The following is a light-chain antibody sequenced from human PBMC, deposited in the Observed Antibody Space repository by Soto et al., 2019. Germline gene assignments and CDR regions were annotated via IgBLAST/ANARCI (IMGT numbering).Light chain of an antibody. V-gene: IGKV3-20*01. CDR3: QQYGRSPGLFT. Sequence: DIVLTQSPGTLSLSPGERATLSCRASQSVSNTYLAWYQQKPGQAHRLLIYDASSRATGIPDRFSGSGYGTDFTLTISRLEPEDFAVYYCQQYGRSPGLFTFGPGTKVDIK. CDR1: QSVSNTY. J-gene: IGKJ3*01. CDR2: DAS.